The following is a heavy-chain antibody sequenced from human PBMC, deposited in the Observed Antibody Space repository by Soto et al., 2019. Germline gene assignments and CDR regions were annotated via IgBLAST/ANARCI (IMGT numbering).Heavy chain of an antibody. CDR3: ARIPVDTYMIYWSDP. J-gene: IGHJ5*02. CDR1: GDSVSSGDYY. Sequence: SETLSLTCSVSGDSVSSGDYYWSWIRQPSGKGLEWIGHVYFSGSTNYIPSLKSRLTMSVDTAKNQFSLKLNSVTAADTAVYYCARIPVDTYMIYWSDPWGQGTQVTVSS. V-gene: IGHV4-61*08. D-gene: IGHD3-16*01. CDR2: VYFSGST.